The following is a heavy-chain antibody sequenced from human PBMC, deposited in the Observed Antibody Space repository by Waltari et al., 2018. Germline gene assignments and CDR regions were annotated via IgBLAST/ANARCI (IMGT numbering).Heavy chain of an antibody. CDR2: ISAYNGNT. V-gene: IGHV1-18*01. D-gene: IGHD5-12*01. CDR3: VVGVGATGRGSQYYFDY. CDR1: GYTFTSYG. Sequence: GQSGAEVKKPGASVKVSCKASGYTFTSYGISWVRQAPGQGLEWMGWISAYNGNTNYAQKLQGRVTMTTDTSTRTAYMGLRSMRSDDTAVYYCVVGVGATGRGSQYYFDYWGQGTLVTVSS. J-gene: IGHJ4*02.